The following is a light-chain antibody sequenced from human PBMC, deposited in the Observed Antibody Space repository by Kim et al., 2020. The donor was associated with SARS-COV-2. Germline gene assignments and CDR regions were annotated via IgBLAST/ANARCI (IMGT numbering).Light chain of an antibody. CDR3: SSYTSSSTLV. CDR1: SRYVDGYKY. J-gene: IGLJ2*01. Sequence: GQSLTISCTGTSRYVDGYKYVSCYQQHPGKGPKLMIYDVSNRPSGVSNRFSGSKSGNTASLTISGLQAEDEADYYCSSYTSSSTLVFGGGTQLTVL. CDR2: DVS. V-gene: IGLV2-14*03.